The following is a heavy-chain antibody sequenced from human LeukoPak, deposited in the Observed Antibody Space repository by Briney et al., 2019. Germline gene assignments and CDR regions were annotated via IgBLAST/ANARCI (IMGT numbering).Heavy chain of an antibody. Sequence: GGSLRLSCAASGFTFSSYSMNWVRQAPGKGLEWVSYISSSSSTIYYADSVKGRFTISRDNAKNSLYLQMNSLRAEDTAVYYCARDGVVVPVKAPSAADWGQGTLVTVSS. J-gene: IGHJ4*02. V-gene: IGHV3-48*04. CDR3: ARDGVVVPVKAPSAAD. CDR1: GFTFSSYS. D-gene: IGHD2-15*01. CDR2: ISSSSSTI.